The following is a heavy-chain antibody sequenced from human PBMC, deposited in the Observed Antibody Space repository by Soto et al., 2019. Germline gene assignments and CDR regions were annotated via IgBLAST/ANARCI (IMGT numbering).Heavy chain of an antibody. CDR1: GDSMTRSVW. V-gene: IGHV4-4*02. D-gene: IGHD7-27*01. Sequence: SETLSLTCAVSGDSMTRSVWWTWFRQPPGKGLEWIGEVFHTGNTNYNPSLKSRVTMSVDKSTNEFSLKVTSVTAADTATDYCARKAWVRFDYWGQGALVTV. J-gene: IGHJ4*02. CDR3: ARKAWVRFDY. CDR2: VFHTGNT.